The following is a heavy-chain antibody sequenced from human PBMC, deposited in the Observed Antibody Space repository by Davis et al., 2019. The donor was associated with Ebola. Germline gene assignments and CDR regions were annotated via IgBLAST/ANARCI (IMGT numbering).Heavy chain of an antibody. CDR2: IYYSGST. J-gene: IGHJ4*02. D-gene: IGHD6-6*01. CDR1: GGSISSYY. CDR3: ASPRGAALLW. Sequence: MPSETLSLTCTASGGSISSYYWSWIRQPPGKGLEWIGYIYYSGSTNYNPSLKSRVTLSVDTSKNQFSLKLSSVTAEDTAVYYCASPRGAALLWWGQGTLVTVSS. V-gene: IGHV4-59*01.